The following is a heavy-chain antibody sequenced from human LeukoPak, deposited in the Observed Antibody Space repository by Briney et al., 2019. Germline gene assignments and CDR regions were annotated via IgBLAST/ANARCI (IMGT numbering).Heavy chain of an antibody. D-gene: IGHD3-10*01. J-gene: IGHJ4*02. Sequence: PSETLSLTCTVSGGSISSYYWSWIRQPPGKGLEWIGYIYYSGSTNYNPSLKSRVTISVDTSKNQFSLKLSSVTAADTAVYYCARDGRGFGELLPPIWGQGTLVTVSS. CDR1: GGSISSYY. V-gene: IGHV4-59*01. CDR3: ARDGRGFGELLPPI. CDR2: IYYSGST.